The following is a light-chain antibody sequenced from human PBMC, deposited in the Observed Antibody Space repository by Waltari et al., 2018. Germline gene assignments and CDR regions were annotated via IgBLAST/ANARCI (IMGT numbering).Light chain of an antibody. CDR2: EGS. Sequence: QSALTQPASVSGSPGQSITISCTGTSSDDGSYNLASWYQQHPGKAPKLMIYEGSKRPSGVSNRFSGSKSGNTASLTISGLQAEDEADYYCCSYAGSSTYHVVFGGGTKLTVL. V-gene: IGLV2-23*01. CDR1: SSDDGSYNL. CDR3: CSYAGSSTYHVV. J-gene: IGLJ2*01.